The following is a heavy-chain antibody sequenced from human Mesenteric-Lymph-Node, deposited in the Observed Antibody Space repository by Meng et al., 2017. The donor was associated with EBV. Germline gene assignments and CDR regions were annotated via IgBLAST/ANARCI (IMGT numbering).Heavy chain of an antibody. D-gene: IGHD4-17*01. Sequence: RPLLAPGYGLVVPSQTLPTPCAVSGDCVSNGDYSWSWIRQPSGKGLEWIGHIYHSVPSYYNPSLRSRVSISLDRAKNEFSLMLNSVTAADTAFYYCARSFNGDWPFFDLWGRGTLVTVSS. CDR2: IYHSVPS. J-gene: IGHJ2*01. V-gene: IGHV4-30-2*01. CDR3: ARSFNGDWPFFDL. CDR1: GDCVSNGDYS.